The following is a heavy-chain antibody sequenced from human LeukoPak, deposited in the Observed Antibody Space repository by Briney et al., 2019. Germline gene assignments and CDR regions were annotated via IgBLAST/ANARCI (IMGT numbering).Heavy chain of an antibody. CDR1: GFTFDDYA. D-gene: IGHD2-8*01. Sequence: GGSLRLSCAASGFTFDDYAMHWVRQAPGKGLEWVPGISWNGGTIGYADSVKGRFTISRDNAKNSLYLQMNSLRDEDMALYYCAKGLCTNSVCHPDYWGQGTLVTVSS. V-gene: IGHV3-9*03. CDR2: ISWNGGTI. J-gene: IGHJ4*02. CDR3: AKGLCTNSVCHPDY.